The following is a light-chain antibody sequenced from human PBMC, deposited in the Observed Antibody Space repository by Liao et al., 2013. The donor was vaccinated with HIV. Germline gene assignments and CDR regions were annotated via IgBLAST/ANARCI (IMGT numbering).Light chain of an antibody. CDR1: TLGDKY. Sequence: SYALTQPPSLSVSPGQTASITCSGDTLGDKYACWYQQKPGQSPVLVIYQGDQRPSGIPERFSGSHSGSTATLTISGAQAMDEADYYCQAWDSNSWVFGGGTELTVL. J-gene: IGLJ3*02. CDR2: QGD. V-gene: IGLV3-1*01. CDR3: QAWDSNSWV.